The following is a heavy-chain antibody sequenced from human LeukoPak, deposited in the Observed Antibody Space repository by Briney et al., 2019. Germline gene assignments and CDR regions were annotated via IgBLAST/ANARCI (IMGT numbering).Heavy chain of an antibody. J-gene: IGHJ4*02. CDR2: INSDGSST. CDR3: ASRRYFDWFSDPYYFDY. V-gene: IGHV3-74*01. Sequence: GGSLRLSCAASRFTFSTYWMHWVRQAPGKGLVWVSRINSDGSSTGYADSVKGRFTISRDNAKNSLYLQMNSLRAEDTAVYYCASRRYFDWFSDPYYFDYWGQGTLVTVSS. CDR1: RFTFSTYW. D-gene: IGHD3-9*01.